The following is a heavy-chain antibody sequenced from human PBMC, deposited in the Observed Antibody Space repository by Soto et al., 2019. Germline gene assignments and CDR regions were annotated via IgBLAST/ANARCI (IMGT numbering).Heavy chain of an antibody. V-gene: IGHV3-33*01. D-gene: IGHD1-26*01. CDR2: IWSDGSNK. CDR3: TIDQYSGSRYSSDS. CDR1: GFTFTNYG. J-gene: IGHJ4*02. Sequence: GGSLRLSCAASGFTFTNYGMHWVRQAPGKGLEWVAVIWSDGSNKYYADSVKGRFTISKDNSQNTLYLQMNSLRPEDTAVYYCTIDQYSGSRYSSDSCCQAIMVTV.